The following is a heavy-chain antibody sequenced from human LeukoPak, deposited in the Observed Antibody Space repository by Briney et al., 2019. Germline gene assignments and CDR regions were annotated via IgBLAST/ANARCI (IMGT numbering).Heavy chain of an antibody. J-gene: IGHJ5*02. V-gene: IGHV3-30-3*01. CDR3: ARVDYGDYDWFDP. Sequence: PGGSLRLSCAGSGLTFSRYTMHWVRQAPGKGLEWVAIISYDGSNKHYADSVKGRFTISRDNAKNSLYLQMNSLRDEDTAVYYCARVDYGDYDWFDPWGQGTLVTVSS. CDR2: ISYDGSNK. CDR1: GLTFSRYT. D-gene: IGHD4-17*01.